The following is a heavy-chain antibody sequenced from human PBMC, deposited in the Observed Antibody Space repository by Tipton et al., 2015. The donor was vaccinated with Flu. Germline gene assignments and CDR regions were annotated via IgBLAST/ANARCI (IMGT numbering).Heavy chain of an antibody. V-gene: IGHV4-59*05. Sequence: TLSLTCTVSGGSISSYYWSWIRQPPGKGLEWIGSIYYSGSTYYNPSLKSRVTISVDTSKNQFSLKLSSVTAADTAVYYCARQGDTIFGRGGYFDYWGQGTLVTVSS. CDR3: ARQGDTIFGRGGYFDY. D-gene: IGHD3-3*01. CDR2: IYYSGST. J-gene: IGHJ4*02. CDR1: GGSISSYY.